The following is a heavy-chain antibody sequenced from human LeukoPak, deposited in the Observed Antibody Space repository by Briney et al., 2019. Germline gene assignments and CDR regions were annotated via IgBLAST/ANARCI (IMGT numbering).Heavy chain of an antibody. D-gene: IGHD7-27*01. V-gene: IGHV4-4*09. Sequence: PSETLSLTCTVSGGSISSSYWSWIRQPPGKGLEWIDYIYASGTTNYNPSLKSRVTISVGSSKNQFYLKLNSVTAADTAVYYCARHPLGPLSRFDYWGQGTLVTVSS. CDR1: GGSISSSY. J-gene: IGHJ4*02. CDR3: ARHPLGPLSRFDY. CDR2: IYASGTT.